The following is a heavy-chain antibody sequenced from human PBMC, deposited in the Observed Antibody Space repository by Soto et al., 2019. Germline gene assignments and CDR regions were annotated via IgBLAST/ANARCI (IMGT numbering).Heavy chain of an antibody. CDR2: IRGDGGQT. Sequence: AVGSLRLSCTASGFTFTSYGMGWVRQAPGKGLQWVSTIRGDGGQTHYTDSVKGRFSISRDNSKNTVYLQMDSLRAEDTAMYFCARDVGLDSDDFFAYWGQGTQVTVS. V-gene: IGHV3-23*01. CDR3: ARDVGLDSDDFFAY. D-gene: IGHD3-9*01. J-gene: IGHJ4*02. CDR1: GFTFTSYG.